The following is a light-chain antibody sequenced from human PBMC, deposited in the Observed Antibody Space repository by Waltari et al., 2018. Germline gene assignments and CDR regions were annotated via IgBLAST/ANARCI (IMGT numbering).Light chain of an antibody. CDR1: QSLLHTDGRTY. CDR2: EVS. CDR3: MQSKPHPIT. Sequence: DVVMTQPPLSLSVTPGQPASISCQSSQSLLHTDGRTYLVWYLQKPVQSPQLLIYEVSKRFSGVPVRFSGSVSGTDFTLNISRVEAEDVGVYYCMQSKPHPITFGQGTRLESK. V-gene: IGKV2D-29*02. J-gene: IGKJ5*01.